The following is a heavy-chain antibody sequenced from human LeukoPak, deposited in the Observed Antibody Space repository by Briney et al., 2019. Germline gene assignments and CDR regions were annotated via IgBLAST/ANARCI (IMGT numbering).Heavy chain of an antibody. V-gene: IGHV4-31*03. J-gene: IGHJ6*02. Sequence: SETLSLTCTVSGGSISSGGYYWSWIRQHPGKGLEWIGYIYYSGSTYYNPSLKSRVTISVDTSKNQFSLKLSSVTAADTAVYYCARLRDADYDFWSGQDYYYYGMDVWGQGTMVTVSS. CDR3: ARLRDADYDFWSGQDYYYYGMDV. CDR2: IYYSGST. D-gene: IGHD3-3*01. CDR1: GGSISSGGYY.